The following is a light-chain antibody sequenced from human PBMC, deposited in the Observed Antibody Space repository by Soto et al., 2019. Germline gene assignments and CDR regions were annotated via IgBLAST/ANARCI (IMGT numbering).Light chain of an antibody. CDR3: QQRSNWPPGIT. CDR2: DAS. CDR1: QSVNNN. Sequence: EIVLTQSPGTLSLSPGERVTLSCRASQSVNNNFLSWYQQKPGQAPRLLIYDASNRATGIPARFSGSGSGTDFTLTISSLEPEDFAVYYCQQRSNWPPGITFGQGTRLEI. J-gene: IGKJ5*01. V-gene: IGKV3-11*01.